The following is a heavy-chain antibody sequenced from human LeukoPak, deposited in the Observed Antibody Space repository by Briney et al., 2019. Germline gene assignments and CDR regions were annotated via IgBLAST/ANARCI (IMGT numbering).Heavy chain of an antibody. V-gene: IGHV1-69*13. D-gene: IGHD3-10*01. CDR3: ARSSGRREANWFDP. CDR1: GGTFSSYA. Sequence: GASVKVSCKASGGTFSSYAISWVRQAPGQGLEWMGGIIPIFGTANYAQKFQGRVTITADESTSTAYMELSSLRSKDTAVYYCARSSGRREANWFDPWGQGTLVTVSS. J-gene: IGHJ5*02. CDR2: IIPIFGTA.